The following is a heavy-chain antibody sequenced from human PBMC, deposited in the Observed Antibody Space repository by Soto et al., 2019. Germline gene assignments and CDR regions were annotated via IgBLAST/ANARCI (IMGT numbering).Heavy chain of an antibody. V-gene: IGHV4-39*01. D-gene: IGHD6-19*01. CDR2: IYYSGST. CDR3: ARQFSPGIAVAGGFDY. Sequence: SETLSLTCTVSGGSISSSSYYWGWIRQPPGKGLEWIGSIYYSGSTYYNPSLKSRVTISVDTSKNQFSLKLSSVTAADTAVYYCARQFSPGIAVAGGFDYWGQGTLVTVSS. J-gene: IGHJ4*02. CDR1: GGSISSSSYY.